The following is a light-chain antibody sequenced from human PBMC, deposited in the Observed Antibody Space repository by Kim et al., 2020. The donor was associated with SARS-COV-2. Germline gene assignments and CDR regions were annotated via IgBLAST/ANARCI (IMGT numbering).Light chain of an antibody. Sequence: SSELTQDPAVSVALGQTVRITCQGDSLRSNYGSWYQQKPGQAPVLLIYGKNKRPSGIPDRFSGSTSGDTASLTITGAQAEDEVDYFCSSRDTSGNHWVFG. V-gene: IGLV3-19*01. CDR3: SSRDTSGNHWV. CDR2: GKN. J-gene: IGLJ3*02. CDR1: SLRSNY.